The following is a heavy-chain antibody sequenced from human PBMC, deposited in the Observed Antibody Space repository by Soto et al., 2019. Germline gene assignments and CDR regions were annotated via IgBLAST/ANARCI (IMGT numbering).Heavy chain of an antibody. CDR1: GGTFSSYA. J-gene: IGHJ6*02. CDR3: ASLGYCISTTCYGSLDV. CDR2: IIPIFGTA. V-gene: IGHV1-69*13. D-gene: IGHD2-2*01. Sequence: SVKVSCKASGGTFSSYAISWVRQAPGQGLEWMGGIIPIFGTANYAQKFQGRVTITADESTSTAYMELSSLRSEDTAVYYCASLGYCISTTCYGSLDVWGQGTTVTVSS.